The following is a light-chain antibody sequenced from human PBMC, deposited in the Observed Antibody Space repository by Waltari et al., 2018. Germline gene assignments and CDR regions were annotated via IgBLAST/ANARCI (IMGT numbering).Light chain of an antibody. CDR3: QQYDSYVYT. J-gene: IGKJ2*01. CDR1: QSVSSW. V-gene: IGKV1-5*01. Sequence: DIQMTQSPSTLSASVGATVTITCRASQSVSSWLAWYQQKAGKAPTVLIYDASDLESGVPSRFSGSGSDTEFTLTISNLQPDDFATYYCQQYDSYVYTFGQGTKLEIK. CDR2: DAS.